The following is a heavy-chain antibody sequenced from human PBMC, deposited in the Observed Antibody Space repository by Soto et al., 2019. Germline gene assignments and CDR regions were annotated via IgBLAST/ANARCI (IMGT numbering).Heavy chain of an antibody. J-gene: IGHJ6*02. CDR1: GFTFSSYW. Sequence: GGSLRLSCAASGFTFSSYWMHWVRQAPGKGLVWVSRINSDGSSTSYADSVKGRFTISRDNAKNTLYLQMNSLRAEDTAVYYCAREELRYYYGMDVWGQGTTVTVSS. V-gene: IGHV3-74*01. CDR3: AREELRYYYGMDV. CDR2: INSDGSST. D-gene: IGHD1-26*01.